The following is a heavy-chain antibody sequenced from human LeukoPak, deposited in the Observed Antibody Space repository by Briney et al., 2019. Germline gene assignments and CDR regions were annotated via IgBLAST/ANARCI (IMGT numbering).Heavy chain of an antibody. CDR2: INPSGGST. J-gene: IGHJ4*02. Sequence: ASVKVSCKASGYTFTSYYMHWVRQAPGQGLEWMGIINPSGGSTSYAQKFQGRVTMTRDTSTSTVYMELSSLRAEDTAVYYCAKGWSAAYYYHSSENTFDYWGQGTLVTVSS. V-gene: IGHV1-46*01. CDR3: AKGWSAAYYYHSSENTFDY. D-gene: IGHD3-22*01. CDR1: GYTFTSYY.